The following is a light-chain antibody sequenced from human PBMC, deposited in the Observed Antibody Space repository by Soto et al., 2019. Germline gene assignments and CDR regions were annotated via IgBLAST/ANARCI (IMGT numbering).Light chain of an antibody. CDR3: QKYNSAPRGT. J-gene: IGKJ4*01. CDR1: QGISNY. V-gene: IGKV1-27*01. Sequence: DIQMTQSPSSLSASVGDRVTITCRASQGISNYLAWYQQKPGKVPKLLIYAASTLQSGVPSRFSGSGSGTDFTLTISSLQPEDVATYYWQKYNSAPRGTFGGGTKVEIK. CDR2: AAS.